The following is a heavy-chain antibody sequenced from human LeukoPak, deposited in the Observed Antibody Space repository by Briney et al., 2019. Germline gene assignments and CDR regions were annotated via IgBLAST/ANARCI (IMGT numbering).Heavy chain of an antibody. J-gene: IGHJ6*03. V-gene: IGHV3-30*18. CDR1: GFTFSSYG. Sequence: GGSLRLSCAASGFTFSSYGMHWVRQAPGKGLEWVAVISYDGSNKYYADSVKGRFTISRDNSKNTLYLQMNSLRAEDTAVYYCAKVGYGAGTGYYYYMDVWGKGTTVTVSS. CDR3: AKVGYGAGTGYYYYMDV. CDR2: ISYDGSNK. D-gene: IGHD3/OR15-3a*01.